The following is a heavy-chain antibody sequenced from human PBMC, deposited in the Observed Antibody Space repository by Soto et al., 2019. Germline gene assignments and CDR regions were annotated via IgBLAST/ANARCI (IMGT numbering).Heavy chain of an antibody. CDR1: GGSISSSSYY. J-gene: IGHJ4*02. CDR3: ARQRSIAARRMYYFDY. D-gene: IGHD6-6*01. V-gene: IGHV4-39*01. CDR2: IYYSGST. Sequence: QLLESGPGLVKPSETLSLTCTVSGGSISSSSYYWGWIRQPPGKGLEWIGSIYYSGSTYYNPSLKSRVTISVDTSKNQFSLKLSSVTAADTAVYYCARQRSIAARRMYYFDYWGQGTLVTVSS.